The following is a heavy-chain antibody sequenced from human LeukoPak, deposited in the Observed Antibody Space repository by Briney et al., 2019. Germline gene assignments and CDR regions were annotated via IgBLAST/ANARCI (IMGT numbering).Heavy chain of an antibody. J-gene: IGHJ5*02. Sequence: GGSLRLSCAASGFTVSSNYMSWVRQAPGKGLEWVSVIYSGGSTYYADSVKSRFTISRDNSKNTLYLQMNRLRAEDTAVYYCARDRTESYRMRYSSSSSWFDPWGQGTLVTVSS. V-gene: IGHV3-66*01. CDR3: ARDRTESYRMRYSSSSSWFDP. CDR2: IYSGGST. D-gene: IGHD6-13*01. CDR1: GFTVSSNY.